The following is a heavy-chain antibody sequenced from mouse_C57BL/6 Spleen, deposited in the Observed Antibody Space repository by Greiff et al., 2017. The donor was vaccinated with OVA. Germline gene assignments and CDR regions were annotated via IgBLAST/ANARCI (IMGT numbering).Heavy chain of an antibody. CDR1: GFTFSDYY. D-gene: IGHD1-1*01. V-gene: IGHV5-16*01. J-gene: IGHJ2*01. CDR3: ARYYYGSSYYFDY. CDR2: INYDGSST. Sequence: EVNVVESEGGLVQPGSSMKLSCTASGFTFSDYYMAWVRQVPEKGLEWVANINYDGSSTYYLDSLKSRFIISRDNAKNILYLQMSSLKSEDTATYYCARYYYGSSYYFDYWGQGTTLTVSS.